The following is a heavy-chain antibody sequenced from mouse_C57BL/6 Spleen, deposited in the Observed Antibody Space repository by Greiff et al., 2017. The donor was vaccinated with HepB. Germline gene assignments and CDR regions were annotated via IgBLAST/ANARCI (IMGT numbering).Heavy chain of an antibody. V-gene: IGHV14-3*01. J-gene: IGHJ1*03. D-gene: IGHD1-1*01. CDR1: GFNIKNTY. CDR2: IDPANGNT. Sequence: VQLQQSVAELVRPGASVKLSCTASGFNIKNTYMHWVKQRPEQGLEWIGRIDPANGNTKYAPKFQGKATITADTSSNTAYLKLSSLTSEDTAIYYCARSPVYYYGSSYWYFDVWGTGTTVTVSS. CDR3: ARSPVYYYGSSYWYFDV.